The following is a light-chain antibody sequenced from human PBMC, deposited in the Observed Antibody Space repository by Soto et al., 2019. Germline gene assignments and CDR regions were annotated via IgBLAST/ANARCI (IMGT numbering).Light chain of an antibody. Sequence: QSVLTQPASVSGSPGQSITISCTGTSSDVGGYNYVSWYQQHPGKAPKLMIYDVSNRPSGVSNRFSGSKSGNTASLTISGLQAEDDADYYCSSYTSSSTLLYVFGPGTKVTVL. J-gene: IGLJ1*01. CDR1: SSDVGGYNY. CDR3: SSYTSSSTLLYV. V-gene: IGLV2-14*01. CDR2: DVS.